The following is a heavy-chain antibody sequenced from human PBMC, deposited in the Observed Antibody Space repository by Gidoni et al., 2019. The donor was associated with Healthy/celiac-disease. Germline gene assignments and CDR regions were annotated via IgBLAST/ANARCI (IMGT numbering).Heavy chain of an antibody. CDR1: GFSLRTSGVG. J-gene: IGHJ4*02. D-gene: IGHD4-17*01. CDR2: IYWDDDK. Sequence: QITLKESGPTLVKPTQTLTLTCTFSGFSLRTSGVGVGWIRQPPGKALEWLALIYWDDDKRYSPSLKSRLTITKDTSKNQVVLTMTNMDPVDTATYYCAHTQVDGDYVFYWGQGTLVTVSS. CDR3: AHTQVDGDYVFY. V-gene: IGHV2-5*02.